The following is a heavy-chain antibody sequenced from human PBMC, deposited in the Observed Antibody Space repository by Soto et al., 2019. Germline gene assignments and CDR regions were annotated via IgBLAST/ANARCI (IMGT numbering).Heavy chain of an antibody. Sequence: QVQLVESGGGVVQPGRSLRLSCVASGFTFSNYVMHWVRRAPGKGLEWVAVVSFAGTNKYYPDSVKGRFTISRDNSRNPLSLEMHSLTAEDTAVYYCAREGSAVGYYGLDVWGQGTPVTVSP. V-gene: IGHV3-30-3*01. D-gene: IGHD1-26*01. CDR3: AREGSAVGYYGLDV. CDR2: VSFAGTNK. CDR1: GFTFSNYV. J-gene: IGHJ6*01.